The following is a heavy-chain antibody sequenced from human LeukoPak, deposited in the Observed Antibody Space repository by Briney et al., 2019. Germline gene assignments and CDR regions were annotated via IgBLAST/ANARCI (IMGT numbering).Heavy chain of an antibody. V-gene: IGHV4-4*09. J-gene: IGHJ6*03. Sequence: SETLSLTCTVSGGPISSYYWSWIRQPPGKGLEWIGYIYTSGSTNYNPSLKSRVTISVDTSKNQFSLKLSSVTAADTAVYYCARQGYDYVWGSYRYFYYYYYMDVWGKGTTVTVSS. CDR1: GGPISSYY. CDR3: ARQGYDYVWGSYRYFYYYYYMDV. D-gene: IGHD3-16*02. CDR2: IYTSGST.